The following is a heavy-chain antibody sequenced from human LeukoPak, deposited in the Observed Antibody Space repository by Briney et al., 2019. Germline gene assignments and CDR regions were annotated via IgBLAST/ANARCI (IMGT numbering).Heavy chain of an antibody. J-gene: IGHJ4*02. Sequence: ASVKVSCKASGYTFTDYYMHWVRQAPGQGLEWMGWINPNSGGTNYVQKFQGRVTMTRGTSISTVYMELTRLRSDDTAFYYCARDGNFDYWGQGTLVTVSS. CDR1: GYTFTDYY. V-gene: IGHV1-2*02. CDR2: INPNSGGT. D-gene: IGHD1-14*01. CDR3: ARDGNFDY.